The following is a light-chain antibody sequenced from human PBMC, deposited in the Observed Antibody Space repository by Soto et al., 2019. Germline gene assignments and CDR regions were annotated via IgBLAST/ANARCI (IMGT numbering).Light chain of an antibody. J-gene: IGKJ1*01. CDR2: AAS. CDR1: QSISSW. Sequence: DIQMTQSPSPLSASVGDRVTITCRASQSISSWLAWYQQKQGKPPKRLIYAASSLQSGVPSRFSGSGSGTEFTLTISSLQPEDFETYYCLQHNSYPRTFGQGTKVDIK. CDR3: LQHNSYPRT. V-gene: IGKV1-17*01.